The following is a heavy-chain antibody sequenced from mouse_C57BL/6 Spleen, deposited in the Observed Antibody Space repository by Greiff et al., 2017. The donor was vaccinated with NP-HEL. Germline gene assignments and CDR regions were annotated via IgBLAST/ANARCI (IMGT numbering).Heavy chain of an antibody. CDR1: GYTFTSYW. CDR2: IYPSDSET. J-gene: IGHJ4*01. D-gene: IGHD4-1*01. V-gene: IGHV1-61*01. Sequence: QVQLKQPGAELVRPGSSVKLSCKASGYTFTSYWMDWVKQRPGQGLEWIGNIYPSDSETHYNQKFKDKATLTVDKSSSTAYMQLSSLTSEDSAVYYCARSSNWYYYAMDYWGQGTSVTVSS. CDR3: ARSSNWYYYAMDY.